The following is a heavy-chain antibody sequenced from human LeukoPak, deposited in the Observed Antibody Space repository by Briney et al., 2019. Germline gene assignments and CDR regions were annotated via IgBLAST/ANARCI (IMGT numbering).Heavy chain of an antibody. CDR1: NGSISNYY. CDR2: IYYTGST. CDR3: ARARFFVPYYYYYMDV. J-gene: IGHJ6*03. Sequence: SGTLSLTCTVSNGSISNYYWNWIRQAPGKGLEWIGYIYYTGSTNYNPSLKSRVTISVDTSKNQFSLKLSSVTAADTAVYYCARARFFVPYYYYYMDVWGKGTTVTVSS. V-gene: IGHV4-59*01. D-gene: IGHD3-3*01.